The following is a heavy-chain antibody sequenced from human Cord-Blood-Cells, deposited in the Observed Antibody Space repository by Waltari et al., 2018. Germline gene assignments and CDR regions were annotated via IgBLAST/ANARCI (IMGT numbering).Heavy chain of an antibody. CDR3: ARKPPEGDRGAFDI. D-gene: IGHD2-15*01. J-gene: IGHJ3*02. CDR1: GYTFTSYA. Sequence: QVQLVQSGAEVKKPGASVKVSCKASGYTFTSYAMHWVRQAPGQRLEWMGWINAGNGNTKYSQKFQGRVTITRDTSASTAYMELCSLRSEDTAVYYCARKPPEGDRGAFDIWGQGTMVTVSS. CDR2: INAGNGNT. V-gene: IGHV1-3*01.